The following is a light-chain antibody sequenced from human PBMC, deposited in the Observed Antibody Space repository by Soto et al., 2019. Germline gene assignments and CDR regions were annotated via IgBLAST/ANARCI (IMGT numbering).Light chain of an antibody. CDR1: QRISSN. CDR2: GAS. V-gene: IGKV3-15*01. J-gene: IGKJ2*01. Sequence: EIVMTQSPATLSVSPGESATLYCKASQRISSNLAWYQQKPGQPPRLLIYGASTRASGIPARFSGSGSGTEFTLTISGLQSEDFALYYCQQYNIWPPYTFGQGTKLEIK. CDR3: QQYNIWPPYT.